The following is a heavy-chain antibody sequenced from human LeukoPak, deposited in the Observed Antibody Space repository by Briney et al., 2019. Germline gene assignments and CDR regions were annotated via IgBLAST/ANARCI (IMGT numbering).Heavy chain of an antibody. CDR3: ARLGIGVVPSAMLGDYYFDY. Sequence: SETLSLTCTVSGGSISSYYWSWIRQPTGKVLEWIGYNYYSGSTKYNPSLKSRVTISVDTSKSQFSLKLTSVTAADTAVYYCARLGIGVVPSAMLGDYYFDYWGQGTLVTVSS. CDR2: NYYSGST. CDR1: GGSISSYY. V-gene: IGHV4-59*08. D-gene: IGHD2-2*01. J-gene: IGHJ4*02.